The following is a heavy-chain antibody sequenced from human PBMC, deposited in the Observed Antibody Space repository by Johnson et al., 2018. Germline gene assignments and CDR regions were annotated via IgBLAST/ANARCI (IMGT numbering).Heavy chain of an antibody. D-gene: IGHD1-26*01. J-gene: IGHJ3*02. V-gene: IGHV3-21*01. CDR3: ARAVEATRNAFHI. CDR1: GFTFSSYS. Sequence: VELVESGGGLVKPGGSLRLSCAASGFTFSSYSMNWVRQAPGKGLEGVSSISSSSSYIYYADSVKGQFTISRDNAKNSLYLQMNSLRTEDTALYYCARAVEATRNAFHIWGQGTMVTVSS. CDR2: ISSSSSYI.